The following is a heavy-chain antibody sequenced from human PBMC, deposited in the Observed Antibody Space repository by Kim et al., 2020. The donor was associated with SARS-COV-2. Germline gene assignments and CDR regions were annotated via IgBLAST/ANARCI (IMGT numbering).Heavy chain of an antibody. Sequence: GGSLRLSCVASGFSFSSYTMHWVRQAPGKGLECVSAISSDGGSTYYANSVKGRFTISRDNTKNTLYLQMGSLRAEDMAVYYCARVGYSSGWYFDYWGQGTLVTVSS. D-gene: IGHD6-19*01. CDR1: GFSFSSYT. CDR3: ARVGYSSGWYFDY. V-gene: IGHV3-64*01. CDR2: ISSDGGST. J-gene: IGHJ4*02.